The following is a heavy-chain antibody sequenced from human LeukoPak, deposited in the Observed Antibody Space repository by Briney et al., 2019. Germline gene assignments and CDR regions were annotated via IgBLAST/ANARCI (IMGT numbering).Heavy chain of an antibody. CDR2: IKSKTDGGTT. J-gene: IGHJ4*02. Sequence: GGSLRLSCAASGFTFTNAWMSWVRQAPGKGLEWVGRIKSKTDGGTTDYAVPVKGIFTIARDDSKNTLYLQMNSLITGDTAMYFCATEYYGSFNYWGQGTLVTVSS. CDR3: ATEYYGSFNY. D-gene: IGHD3-10*01. CDR1: GFTFTNAW. V-gene: IGHV3-15*01.